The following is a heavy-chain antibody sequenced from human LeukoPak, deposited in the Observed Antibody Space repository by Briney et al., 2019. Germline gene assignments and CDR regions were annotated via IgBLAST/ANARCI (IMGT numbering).Heavy chain of an antibody. CDR2: IYTSGST. D-gene: IGHD3-22*01. J-gene: IGHJ5*02. CDR3: ARGRYYYDSSGPRSLWDWFDP. Sequence: PSETLSLICTVSGGSISSYYWSWIRQPAGKGLEWIGRIYTSGSTNYNPSLKSRVTMSVDTSKNQFSLKLSSVTAADTAVYYCARGRYYYDSSGPRSLWDWFDPWGQGTLVTVSS. V-gene: IGHV4-4*07. CDR1: GGSISSYY.